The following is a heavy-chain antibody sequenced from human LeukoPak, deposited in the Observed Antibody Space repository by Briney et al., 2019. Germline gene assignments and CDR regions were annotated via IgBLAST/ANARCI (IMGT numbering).Heavy chain of an antibody. CDR2: IYTSGST. J-gene: IGHJ5*02. V-gene: IGHV4-4*07. Sequence: PSETLSLTCTVSGGSISSYYWSWIRQPAGKGLEWIGRIYTSGSTNYNPSLKSRVTMSVDTSKNQFSLKLSSVTAADTAVYYCASDPGSSWYRWFDPWGQGTLVTVSS. CDR3: ASDPGSSWYRWFDP. D-gene: IGHD6-13*01. CDR1: GGSISSYY.